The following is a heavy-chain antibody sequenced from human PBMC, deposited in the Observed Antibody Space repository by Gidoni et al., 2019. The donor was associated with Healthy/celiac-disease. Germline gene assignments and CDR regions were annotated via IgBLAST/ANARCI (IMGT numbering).Heavy chain of an antibody. CDR2: ISYDGSNK. D-gene: IGHD3-16*01. J-gene: IGHJ6*02. Sequence: QVQLVESGGGVVQPGRSLRLSCAASGFTFSSYGMHWVRQAPGKGLEWVAVISYDGSNKYYADSVKGRFTISRDNSKNTLYLQMNSLRAEDTAVYYCARLSPLRGVDVWGQGTTVTVSS. V-gene: IGHV3-30*03. CDR1: GFTFSSYG. CDR3: ARLSPLRGVDV.